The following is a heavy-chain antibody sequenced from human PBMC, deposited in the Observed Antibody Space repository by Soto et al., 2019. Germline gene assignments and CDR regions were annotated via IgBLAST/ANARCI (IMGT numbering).Heavy chain of an antibody. D-gene: IGHD2-2*01. V-gene: IGHV4-59*01. CDR2: IYYSGST. CDR3: AREAYQPARETYMDV. Sequence: SETLSLTCTVSGGSISSYYWSWIRQPPGKGLEWIGYIYYSGSTNYNPSLKSRVTISVDTSKNQFSLKLSSVTAADTAVYYCAREAYQPARETYMDVWGKGTTVTVSS. J-gene: IGHJ6*03. CDR1: GGSISSYY.